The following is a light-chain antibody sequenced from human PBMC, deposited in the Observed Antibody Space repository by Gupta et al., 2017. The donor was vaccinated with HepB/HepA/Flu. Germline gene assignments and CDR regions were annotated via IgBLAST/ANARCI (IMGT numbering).Light chain of an antibody. J-gene: IGKJ2*02. CDR1: QSVSSN. V-gene: IGKV3-15*01. CDR2: GAS. CDR3: QHENNCPSN. Sequence: EIVMTQSPATLSVSPGERATLSCRASQSVSSNLAWYQQKPGQAPRLLIYGASTRATGIPARFSGSGSGTGFTLTISSLQSEDFAVYYCQHENNCPSNFGQGTKMDIK.